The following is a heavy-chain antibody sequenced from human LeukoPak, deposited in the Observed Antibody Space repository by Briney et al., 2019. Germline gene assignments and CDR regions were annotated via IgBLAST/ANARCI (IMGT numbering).Heavy chain of an antibody. J-gene: IGHJ4*02. D-gene: IGHD5-12*01. CDR2: ISAYNGNT. V-gene: IGHV1-18*01. CDR1: GYTFTSYG. CDR3: ARDGRAVAHPDIEATIPHFDY. Sequence: ASVKVSCKASGYTFTSYGISWVRQAPGQGLEWMGWISAYNGNTNYAQKLQGRVTMTTDTSTSTAYMELRSLRSDDTAVYYCARDGRAVAHPDIEATIPHFDYWGQGTLVTVSS.